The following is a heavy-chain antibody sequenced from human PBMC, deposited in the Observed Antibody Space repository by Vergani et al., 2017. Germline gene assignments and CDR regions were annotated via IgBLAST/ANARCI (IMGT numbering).Heavy chain of an antibody. V-gene: IGHV1-2*02. CDR2: NNPNSGGT. CDR3: ARSPWNYYGSGSYYH. Sequence: QVQLVQSGAEVKKPGASVKVSCKASGYTFTGYYMHWVRQAPGQGLEWMGWNNPNSGGTNYAQKLQGRVTMTTDTSTSTAYMLLRSLRSDDTAVYYCARSPWNYYGSGSYYHWGQGTLVTVSS. J-gene: IGHJ5*02. CDR1: GYTFTGYY. D-gene: IGHD3-10*01.